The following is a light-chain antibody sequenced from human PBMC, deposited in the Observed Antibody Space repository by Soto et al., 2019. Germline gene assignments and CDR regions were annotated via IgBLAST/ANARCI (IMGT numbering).Light chain of an antibody. V-gene: IGKV3-15*01. CDR2: SAS. Sequence: EIVMTQSPATLSVSQGDRATLSCRASESVSSYLAWYQQKPGQAPRLLIYSASAMYTGIPARFSGSGSGTEFTLTISSLQSEDCAAYYCQKYNKSPLTFGGGTKVEIK. J-gene: IGKJ4*01. CDR1: ESVSSY. CDR3: QKYNKSPLT.